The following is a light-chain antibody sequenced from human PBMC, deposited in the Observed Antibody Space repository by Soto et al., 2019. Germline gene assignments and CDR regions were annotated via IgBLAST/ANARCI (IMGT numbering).Light chain of an antibody. CDR1: QSISAS. Sequence: DIQMTQSPSSLSASVGDRVTITCRASQSISASLCWFQQKPGRAPKLLISDASTLQSGVPSRFSGSGFGTDSTPTISGRQPEDFAAYYCLQTYTAPRTFGQGTNLDIK. J-gene: IGKJ2*01. CDR3: LQTYTAPRT. V-gene: IGKV1-39*01. CDR2: DAS.